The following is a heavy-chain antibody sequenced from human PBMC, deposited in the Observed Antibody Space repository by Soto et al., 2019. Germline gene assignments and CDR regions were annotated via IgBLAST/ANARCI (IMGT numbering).Heavy chain of an antibody. Sequence: SVKVSCKASGGTFSSYAISWVRQAPGQGLEWMGGIIPIFGTANYAQKFQGRVTITADESTSTAYMELSSLRSEDTAVYYCARKWCISTSCYPWFDPWGQGTLVPVSS. J-gene: IGHJ5*02. CDR1: GGTFSSYA. CDR2: IIPIFGTA. D-gene: IGHD2-2*01. V-gene: IGHV1-69*13. CDR3: ARKWCISTSCYPWFDP.